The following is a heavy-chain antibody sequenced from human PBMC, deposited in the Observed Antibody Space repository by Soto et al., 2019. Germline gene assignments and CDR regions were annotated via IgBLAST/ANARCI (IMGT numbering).Heavy chain of an antibody. Sequence: GGSLRLSCAASGFTFSDYYMSWIRQAPGKGLEWVSYISSSDSIIYYADSVKGRFTISRDNAKNSLYLQMNSLRAEDTAVYYCARDLGYYDSSGYFDYWGQGTLVTAPQ. CDR3: ARDLGYYDSSGYFDY. CDR1: GFTFSDYY. J-gene: IGHJ4*02. CDR2: ISSSDSII. D-gene: IGHD3-22*01. V-gene: IGHV3-11*01.